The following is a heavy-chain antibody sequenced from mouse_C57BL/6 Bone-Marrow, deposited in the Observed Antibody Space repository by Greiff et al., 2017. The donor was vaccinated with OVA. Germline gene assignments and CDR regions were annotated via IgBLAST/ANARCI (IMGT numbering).Heavy chain of an antibody. J-gene: IGHJ1*03. V-gene: IGHV1-75*01. CDR2: IFPGSGST. D-gene: IGHD1-1*01. CDR1: GYTFTDYY. Sequence: QVQLKESGPELVKPGASVTISCKASGYTFTDYYINWVKQRPGQGLEWIGWIFPGSGSTYYNEKFTGKATLTVDKSSSTAYMLLSSLTSEDSAVYFGARGATVSRALWYFDVWGTGTTVTVSS. CDR3: ARGATVSRALWYFDV.